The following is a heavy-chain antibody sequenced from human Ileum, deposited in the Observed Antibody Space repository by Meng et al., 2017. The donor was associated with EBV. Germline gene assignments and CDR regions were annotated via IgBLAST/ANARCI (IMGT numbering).Heavy chain of an antibody. CDR2: IYRSGSS. CDR3: ARDPAYPRGLFDS. J-gene: IGHJ4*02. CDR1: GDSISNSDHY. D-gene: IGHD3-10*01. Sequence: RRQLQESGPGLVKPSGTLAPTCIVSGDSISNSDHYWNWIRRSPGKGLEWIASIYRSGSSYFDPSLKSRVSLSLDTSKNQFSLKLSSVTAADTALYYCARDPAYPRGLFDSWGQGILVTVSS. V-gene: IGHV4-39*06.